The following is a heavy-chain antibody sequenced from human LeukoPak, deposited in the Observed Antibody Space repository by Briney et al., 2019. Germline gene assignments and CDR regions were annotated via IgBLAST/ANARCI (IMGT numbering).Heavy chain of an antibody. CDR3: ARRGYDFWSGYAYDAFDI. CDR2: INPNSGGT. V-gene: IGHV1-2*02. Sequence: ASVKVSCKASGYIFSDYYMHWVRQAPGQGLEWMGWINPNSGGTNYAQKFQGRVTMTRDTSISTAYMELSRLRSDDTAVYYCARRGYDFWSGYAYDAFDIWGQGTMVTVSS. J-gene: IGHJ3*02. D-gene: IGHD3-3*01. CDR1: GYIFSDYY.